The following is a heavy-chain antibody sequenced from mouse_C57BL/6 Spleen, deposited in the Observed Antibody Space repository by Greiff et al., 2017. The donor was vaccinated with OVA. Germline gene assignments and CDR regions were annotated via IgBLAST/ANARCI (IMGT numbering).Heavy chain of an antibody. CDR2: INYDGSST. CDR1: GFTFSDYY. Sequence: DVKLVESEGGLVQPGSSMKLSCTASGFTFSDYYMAWVRQVPEKGLEWVANINYDGSSTYYLDSLKSRFIISRDNAKNILYLQMSSLKSEDTAAYYCARDWAGYYWYFDVWGTGTTVTVSS. J-gene: IGHJ1*03. V-gene: IGHV5-16*01. D-gene: IGHD2-2*01. CDR3: ARDWAGYYWYFDV.